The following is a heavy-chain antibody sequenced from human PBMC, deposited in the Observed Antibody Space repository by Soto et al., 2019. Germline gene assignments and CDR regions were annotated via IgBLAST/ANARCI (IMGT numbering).Heavy chain of an antibody. CDR1: GGTFSTSA. D-gene: IGHD7-27*01. J-gene: IGHJ4*02. CDR2: IIPVFGTP. Sequence: QVQLVQSGAEVRKPGSSVKVSCVASGGTFSTSAMNWVRQAPGQGLEWVGGIIPVFGTPTYAQSLQGRVTITVDVSTTTAYMELTRLRPEDTAVYYCATQPTGDLDFWGQGTLVIVSS. CDR3: ATQPTGDLDF. V-gene: IGHV1-69*13.